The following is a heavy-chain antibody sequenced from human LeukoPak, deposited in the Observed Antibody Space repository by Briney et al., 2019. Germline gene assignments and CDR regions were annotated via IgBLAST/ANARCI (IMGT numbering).Heavy chain of an antibody. CDR1: GFTFSSYA. Sequence: GGSLRLSCAASGFTFSSYAMSWVRQAPGKGLEWVSAISGSGGSTYYADSVKGRFTISRDNSKNTVYLQMNSLRAEDTAVYYCATPCRDYVWGSLSDPWGQGTLVTVSS. J-gene: IGHJ5*02. CDR2: ISGSGGST. V-gene: IGHV3-23*01. CDR3: ATPCRDYVWGSLSDP. D-gene: IGHD3-16*01.